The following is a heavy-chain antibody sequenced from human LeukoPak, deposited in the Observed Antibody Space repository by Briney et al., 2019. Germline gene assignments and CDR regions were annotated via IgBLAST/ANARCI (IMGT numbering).Heavy chain of an antibody. J-gene: IGHJ5*02. CDR3: ARDYYDSSGQHLGH. V-gene: IGHV1-69*06. D-gene: IGHD3-22*01. Sequence: SVKVSCKASGGTFSSYAISWVRQAPGQGLEWMGGIIPIFGTANYAQKFQGRVTITADKSTSTAYMELSSLRSEDTAVYYCARDYYDSSGQHLGHWGQGTLVTVSS. CDR2: IIPIFGTA. CDR1: GGTFSSYA.